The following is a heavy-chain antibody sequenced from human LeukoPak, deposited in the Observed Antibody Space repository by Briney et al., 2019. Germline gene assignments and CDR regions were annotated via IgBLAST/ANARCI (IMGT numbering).Heavy chain of an antibody. CDR2: ISSSSSYI. D-gene: IGHD3-10*01. V-gene: IGHV3-21*01. CDR1: GFTFSICG. J-gene: IGHJ5*02. CDR3: ARGPLWFGESNWFDP. Sequence: GGSLRLSCTASGFTFSICGMNWVRQAPGKGLEWVSSISSSSSYIYYADSVKGRFTISRDNAKNSLYLQMNSLRAEDTAVYYCARGPLWFGESNWFDPWGQGTLVTVSS.